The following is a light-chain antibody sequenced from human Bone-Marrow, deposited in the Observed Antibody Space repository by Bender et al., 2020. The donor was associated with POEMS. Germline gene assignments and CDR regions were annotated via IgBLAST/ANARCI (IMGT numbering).Light chain of an antibody. V-gene: IGLV1-40*01. CDR2: GYN. CDR3: CSYAGSQTGV. J-gene: IGLJ2*01. Sequence: QSVLTQPPSVSGAPGQRVTISCTGSSSNTGSGYDINWYQHLPGTAPKLLIYGYNNRPSGVPDRFSGSKSGTSASLAITGLQAEDEGDYYCCSYAGSQTGVFGGGTKLTVL. CDR1: SSNTGSGYD.